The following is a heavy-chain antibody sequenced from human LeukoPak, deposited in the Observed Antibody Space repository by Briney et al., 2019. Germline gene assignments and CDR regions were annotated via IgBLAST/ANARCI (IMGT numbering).Heavy chain of an antibody. CDR1: GFTFSSYA. CDR2: ISASGGNT. CDR3: ANGFMKTLAS. Sequence: GGSLRLSCAASGFTFSSYAMTWVRQAPGKGLEWVSVISASGGNTYYADSVKGRFTISRDNSKSTLYLQMNSLRAEDTAVYYCANGFMKTLASWGQGTLVTVSS. D-gene: IGHD3-16*01. V-gene: IGHV3-23*01. J-gene: IGHJ5*02.